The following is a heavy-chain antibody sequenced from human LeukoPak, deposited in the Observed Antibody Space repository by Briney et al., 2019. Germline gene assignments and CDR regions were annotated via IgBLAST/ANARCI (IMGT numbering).Heavy chain of an antibody. CDR1: GFTFSSYN. CDR2: ISRSSSYI. D-gene: IGHD5-24*01. CDR3: AKHRDGYNSFDY. Sequence: GGSLRLSCAASGFTFSSYNMNWVRQAPGKGLEWVSSISRSSSYIYYADSVKGRFTMSRDNSKNTLYLQMNSLRAEDTAVYYCAKHRDGYNSFDYWGQGTLVTVSS. V-gene: IGHV3-21*04. J-gene: IGHJ4*02.